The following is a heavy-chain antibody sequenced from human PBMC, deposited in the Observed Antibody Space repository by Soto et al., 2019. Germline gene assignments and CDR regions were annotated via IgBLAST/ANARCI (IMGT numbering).Heavy chain of an antibody. Sequence: ASVKVSCKASGYTFTGYYMHWVRQAPGQGLEWMGWINPNSGGTNYAQKFQGRVTMTRDTSISTAYMELSRLRSDDTAVYYCAKYDTLAGYYFDYWGQGTLVTVSS. V-gene: IGHV1-2*02. CDR1: GYTFTGYY. J-gene: IGHJ4*02. CDR3: AKYDTLAGYYFDY. CDR2: INPNSGGT. D-gene: IGHD3-9*01.